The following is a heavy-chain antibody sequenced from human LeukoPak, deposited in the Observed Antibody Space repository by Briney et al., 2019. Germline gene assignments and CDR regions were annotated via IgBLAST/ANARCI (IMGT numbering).Heavy chain of an antibody. CDR2: IYYSGCT. Sequence: SGTLSLTCTVSGGSISSGGYYWSWIRQHPGKGLEWIGYIYYSGCTYYNPSLKSRVTISVDTSKNQFSLKLSSVTAADTAVYYCARITVAGREHLYYYYGMDVWGQGTTVTVSS. CDR1: GGSISSGGYY. D-gene: IGHD6-19*01. J-gene: IGHJ6*02. CDR3: ARITVAGREHLYYYYGMDV. V-gene: IGHV4-31*03.